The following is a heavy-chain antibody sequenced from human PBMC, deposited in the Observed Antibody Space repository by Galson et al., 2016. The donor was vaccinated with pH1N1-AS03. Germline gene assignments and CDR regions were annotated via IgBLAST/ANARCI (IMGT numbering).Heavy chain of an antibody. CDR2: IKQDATEK. Sequence: SLRLSCAASGFTFSTYWMSWVRQAPGKGLEWVANIKQDATEKYYVDSVKGRFTISRDNAKKSPYLQMDSLRLEDTASYYCARFAWATSGDDAFDVWGQGTLVTVSS. CDR3: ARFAWATSGDDAFDV. V-gene: IGHV3-7*01. D-gene: IGHD3-10*01. J-gene: IGHJ3*01. CDR1: GFTFSTYW.